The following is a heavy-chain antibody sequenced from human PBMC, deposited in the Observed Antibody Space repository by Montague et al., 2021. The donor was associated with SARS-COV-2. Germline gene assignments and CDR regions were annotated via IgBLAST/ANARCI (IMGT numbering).Heavy chain of an antibody. V-gene: IGHV4-59*01. CDR2: IYYSGST. Sequence: SETLSLTCTVSGGSISSYCWSWIRQPPGKGLEWIGYIYYSGSTNYNPSLKSRVTISVDTSKNQFSLELSSVTAADTAVYYCARGFDYWGQGTLVTVSS. CDR1: GGSISSYC. J-gene: IGHJ4*02. CDR3: ARGFDY.